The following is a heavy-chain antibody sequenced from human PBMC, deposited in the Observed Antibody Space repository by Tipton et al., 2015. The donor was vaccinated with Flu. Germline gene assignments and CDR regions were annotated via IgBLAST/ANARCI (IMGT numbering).Heavy chain of an antibody. CDR1: GGSITSGVYY. CDR2: IYSGGGT. CDR3: GRSGRSGMPIDS. J-gene: IGHJ4*02. D-gene: IGHD2-15*01. Sequence: LRLSCTVSGGSITSGVYYWSWIRQSAGKGLEWIGRIYSGGGTNFSPSLKSRISISLDTSKNQASLSLSSVTAADTAVYYCGRSGRSGMPIDSWGQGTLVTVSS. V-gene: IGHV4-61*02.